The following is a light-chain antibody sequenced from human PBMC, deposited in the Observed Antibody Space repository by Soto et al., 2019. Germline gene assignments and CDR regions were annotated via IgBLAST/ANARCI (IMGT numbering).Light chain of an antibody. CDR2: GAS. Sequence: EIVLTQSPGTLSLSPGERATLSCRASQSVSSSLAWYQQKPGQAPRLLIHGASSRATGIPDRFSGSGSGTDFTLTISRLEPEDFATYYCLQDNNFPWTFGQGTKVEIK. J-gene: IGKJ1*01. CDR1: QSVSSS. CDR3: LQDNNFPWT. V-gene: IGKV3-20*01.